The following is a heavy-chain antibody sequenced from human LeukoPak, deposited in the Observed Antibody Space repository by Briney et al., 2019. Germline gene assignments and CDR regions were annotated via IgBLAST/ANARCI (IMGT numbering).Heavy chain of an antibody. V-gene: IGHV4-34*01. Sequence: GSLRLSCTASGFTFSSYAMNWVRQPPGKGLEWIGEINHSGSTNYNPSLKSRVTISVDTSKNQFSLKLSSVTAADAAVYYCARVRGYSYFMDYWGQGTLVTVSS. CDR3: ARVRGYSYFMDY. D-gene: IGHD5-18*01. CDR2: INHSGST. CDR1: GFTFSSYA. J-gene: IGHJ4*02.